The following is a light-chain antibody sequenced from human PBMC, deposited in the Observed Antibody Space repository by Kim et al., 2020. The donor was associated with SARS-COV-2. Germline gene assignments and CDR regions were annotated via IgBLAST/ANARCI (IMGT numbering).Light chain of an antibody. Sequence: GQVDTISCSRSSSNIGSNTVNLYQQLPGAAPKRHIYSNDQRPSGVPDRFSVSKSGTSASLAISGLQSEDEADYYCAAWDDSLNGYVFGTGTKVTVL. CDR3: AAWDDSLNGYV. CDR2: SND. CDR1: SSNIGSNT. V-gene: IGLV1-44*01. J-gene: IGLJ1*01.